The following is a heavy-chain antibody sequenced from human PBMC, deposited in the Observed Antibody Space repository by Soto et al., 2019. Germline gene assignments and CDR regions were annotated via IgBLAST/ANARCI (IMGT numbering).Heavy chain of an antibody. CDR1: AYTFTSYG. Sequence: QVQLVQSGPEVKKPGASVKVSCKASAYTFTSYGISWVRQAPGQGLEWMGWISGYNGQTNYAQKFRGRVTITTDASTSTAYMELRSLRSDDTATYYCARDGRKQLWVEGRNAMDVWGQGTTVTVSS. J-gene: IGHJ6*02. D-gene: IGHD5-18*01. V-gene: IGHV1-18*01. CDR2: ISGYNGQT. CDR3: ARDGRKQLWVEGRNAMDV.